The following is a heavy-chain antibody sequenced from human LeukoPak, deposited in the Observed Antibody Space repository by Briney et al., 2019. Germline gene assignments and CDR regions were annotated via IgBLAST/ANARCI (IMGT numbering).Heavy chain of an antibody. V-gene: IGHV3-23*01. J-gene: IGHJ3*02. CDR3: ARRLNEAFDI. Sequence: GGSLRLSCAASGFTFSSDGMSWGRQAPGKGLQWFSVIIGSGSSGDYADSVKFRVTISIDNANNSLYLQMNSLRAEDTAVYYCARRLNEAFDIWGQGTMVTVSS. CDR2: IIGSGSSG. CDR1: GFTFSSDG. D-gene: IGHD3-16*01.